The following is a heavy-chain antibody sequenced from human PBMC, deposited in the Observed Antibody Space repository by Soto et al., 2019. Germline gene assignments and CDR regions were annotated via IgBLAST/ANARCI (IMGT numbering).Heavy chain of an antibody. CDR3: AREYSSTWYPFDY. CDR2: INPNSGGT. Sequence: ASVKVSCKASGYTFTGHYMHWVRQAPGQGFEWMGWINPNSGGTNYAQKFQGRVTMTRDTSISTAYMELSRLRFDDTAVYYCAREYSSTWYPFDYWGQGTLVTV. V-gene: IGHV1-2*02. J-gene: IGHJ4*02. D-gene: IGHD6-13*01. CDR1: GYTFTGHY.